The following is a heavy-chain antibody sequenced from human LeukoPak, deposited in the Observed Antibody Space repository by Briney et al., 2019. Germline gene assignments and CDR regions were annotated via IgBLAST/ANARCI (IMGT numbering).Heavy chain of an antibody. CDR1: GFTFNRYN. CDR2: ISTSGSYI. D-gene: IGHD2-15*01. V-gene: IGHV3-21*01. J-gene: IGHJ5*02. Sequence: AGGSLRLSCAASGFTFNRYNMNWVRRAPGKGLEWVSSISTSGSYIYYADSVRGRFTISRDNAKNSLYLQMNSLRAEDTAVYSCARGADGVSSNSRGWFDPWGQGTLVTVSS. CDR3: ARGADGVSSNSRGWFDP.